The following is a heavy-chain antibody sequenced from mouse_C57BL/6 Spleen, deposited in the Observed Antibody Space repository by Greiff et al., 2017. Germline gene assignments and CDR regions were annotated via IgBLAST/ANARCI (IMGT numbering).Heavy chain of an antibody. CDR1: GFTFSSYG. V-gene: IGHV5-6*01. CDR3: ARHGDYDYDVGWYFDV. J-gene: IGHJ1*03. Sequence: EVKVVESGGDLVKPGGSLKLSCAASGFTFSSYGMSWVRQTPDKRLEWVATISSGGSYTYYPDSVKGRFTISRDNAKNTLYLQMSSLKSEDTAMYYCARHGDYDYDVGWYFDVWGTGTTVTVSS. D-gene: IGHD2-4*01. CDR2: ISSGGSYT.